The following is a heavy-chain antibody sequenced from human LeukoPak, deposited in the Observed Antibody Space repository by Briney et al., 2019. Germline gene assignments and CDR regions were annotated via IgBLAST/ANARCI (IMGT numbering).Heavy chain of an antibody. CDR1: GFTVSSNY. CDR2: IYSGGTT. J-gene: IGHJ4*02. Sequence: PGGSLRLSCAASGFTVSSNYMSWVRQAPGKGLEWVSVIYSGGTTYYADSVKGRFTISRDNSKNTLYLQMNSLRAEDTAVYYCAKAVTGDTALSGYWGQGTLVTVSS. V-gene: IGHV3-53*01. D-gene: IGHD5-18*01. CDR3: AKAVTGDTALSGY.